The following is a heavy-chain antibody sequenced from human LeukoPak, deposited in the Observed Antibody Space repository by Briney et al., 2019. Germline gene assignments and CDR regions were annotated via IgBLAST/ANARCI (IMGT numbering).Heavy chain of an antibody. CDR3: ARDYYDSSGYHNFDY. V-gene: IGHV4-59*01. CDR1: GGSISSYY. J-gene: IGHJ4*02. CDR2: IYYSGST. Sequence: SETLSLTCTVSGGSISSYYWSWLRQPPGKGLEWIGYIYYSGSTNYNPSLKSRVTISVDTSKNQFSLKLSSVTAADTAVYYCARDYYDSSGYHNFDYWGQGTLVTVSS. D-gene: IGHD3-22*01.